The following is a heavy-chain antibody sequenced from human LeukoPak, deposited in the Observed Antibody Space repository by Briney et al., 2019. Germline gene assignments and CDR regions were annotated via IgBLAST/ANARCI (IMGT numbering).Heavy chain of an antibody. CDR1: GFTFSSYW. V-gene: IGHV3-7*01. J-gene: IGHJ4*02. Sequence: PGGSLRLSCAASGFTFSSYWMSWVRQAPGKGLEWVAHIKQDGSEKYYVDSVKGRFTISRDNAKNSLYLQMNSLRAEDTAVYYCARESYLDDYVWGSYRYEVDYWGQGTLVTVSS. CDR2: IKQDGSEK. D-gene: IGHD3-16*02. CDR3: ARESYLDDYVWGSYRYEVDY.